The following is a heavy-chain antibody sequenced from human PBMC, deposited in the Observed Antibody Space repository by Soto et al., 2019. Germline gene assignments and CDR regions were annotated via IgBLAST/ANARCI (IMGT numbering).Heavy chain of an antibody. Sequence: QLQLQESGPGLVKPSETLSLTCTVSGGSISSSSYYWGWIRQPPGKGLEWIGSIYYNGNTYYNPSLNVDVSMSVSTSKNQFSLTLPSVTAADTTVYFCARLWAASYSWFDPWGRGTLVTVSS. CDR3: ARLWAASYSWFDP. J-gene: IGHJ5*02. CDR1: GGSISSSSYY. V-gene: IGHV4-39*01. D-gene: IGHD3-16*01. CDR2: IYYNGNT.